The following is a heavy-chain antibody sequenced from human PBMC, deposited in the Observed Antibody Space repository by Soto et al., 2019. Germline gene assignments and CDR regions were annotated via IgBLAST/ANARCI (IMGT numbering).Heavy chain of an antibody. Sequence: SETLSLTCTVSGGSISSYYWSWIRQPPGKGLEWIGYIYYSGSTNYNPSLKSRVTISVDTSKNQFSLKLSSVTAADTAVYYCARGRGYYGSGSYYRANYYYMDVWGKGTTVTVSS. V-gene: IGHV4-59*01. CDR3: ARGRGYYGSGSYYRANYYYMDV. D-gene: IGHD3-10*01. CDR2: IYYSGST. CDR1: GGSISSYY. J-gene: IGHJ6*03.